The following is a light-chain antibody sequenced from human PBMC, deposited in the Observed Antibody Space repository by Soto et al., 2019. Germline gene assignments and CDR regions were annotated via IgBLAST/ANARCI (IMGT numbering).Light chain of an antibody. CDR1: KSIRSSY. J-gene: IGKJ1*01. Sequence: EIVLTQSPGTLSLSPGERATLSCRASKSIRSSYLVWYQQKPGQPPSLLIYGASNRPTGIPARFSGSGSGTDFTLTISRLDTEDLPVYFCRPYDGSPWTFGRRAQGDIK. CDR2: GAS. V-gene: IGKV3-20*01. CDR3: RPYDGSPWT.